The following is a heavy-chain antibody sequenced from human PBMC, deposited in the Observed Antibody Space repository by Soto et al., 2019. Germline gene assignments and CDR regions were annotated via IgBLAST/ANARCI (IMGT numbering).Heavy chain of an antibody. CDR2: IYYSGST. CDR1: GGSISSGDYY. J-gene: IGHJ6*02. CDR3: ARGLRDRGVIKRWAPDYYGMDV. V-gene: IGHV4-30-4*01. D-gene: IGHD3-10*01. Sequence: LSLTCTVSGGSISSGDYYWSWIRQPPGKGLEWIGYIYYSGSTYYNPSLKSRVTISVDTSKNQFSLKLSSVTAADTAVYYCARGLRDRGVIKRWAPDYYGMDVWGQGTTVTVSS.